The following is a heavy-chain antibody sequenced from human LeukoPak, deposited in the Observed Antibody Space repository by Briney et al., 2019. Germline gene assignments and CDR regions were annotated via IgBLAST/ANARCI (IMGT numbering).Heavy chain of an antibody. Sequence: ASVKVSCKASGYTFTSYGISWVRQAPGQGLEWMGWISAYNGNTNYAQKLQGRVTMTTDTSTSTAYMELRSLRSDDTAVYYCARLYDSSGYYDPSVAFDIWGQGTMVTVSS. D-gene: IGHD3-22*01. J-gene: IGHJ3*02. V-gene: IGHV1-18*01. CDR1: GYTFTSYG. CDR3: ARLYDSSGYYDPSVAFDI. CDR2: ISAYNGNT.